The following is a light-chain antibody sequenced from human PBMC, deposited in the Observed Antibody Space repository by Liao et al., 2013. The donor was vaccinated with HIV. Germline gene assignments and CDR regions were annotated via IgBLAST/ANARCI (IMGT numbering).Light chain of an antibody. CDR2: QDS. J-gene: IGLJ1*01. V-gene: IGLV3-1*01. CDR3: EAWYFSTGV. Sequence: TQPPSVSVSPRTDSHASPALEIDLGVVDMFPGINRGQASPLVLVIYQDSRRPSGIHARFSGSNSGNTATLTISGTQAVDEADYYCEAWYFSTGVFGTGTKVTVL. CDR1: DLGVVD.